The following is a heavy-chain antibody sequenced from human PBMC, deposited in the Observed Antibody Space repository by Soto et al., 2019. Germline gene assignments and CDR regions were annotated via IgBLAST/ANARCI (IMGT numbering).Heavy chain of an antibody. CDR3: VRATSFADSSGYTRCLDY. J-gene: IGHJ4*02. V-gene: IGHV3-72*01. D-gene: IGHD3-22*01. CDR1: GFTLSDHY. CDR2: SRDKPQGYST. Sequence: EVQLVESGGGLFQPGGSLRLSCAGSGFTLSDHYIDWVRQAPGKGLEWVGRSRDKPQGYSTAYAASVKGRFTTSRDESNNSAYRQMNSLKTEDTAVYYCVRATSFADSSGYTRCLDYWGQGTLVTVSS.